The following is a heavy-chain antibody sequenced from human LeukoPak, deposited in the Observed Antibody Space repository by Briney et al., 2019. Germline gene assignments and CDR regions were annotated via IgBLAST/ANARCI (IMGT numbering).Heavy chain of an antibody. Sequence: SVKVSCKASGGTFSSYAISWVRQAPGQGLEWMGRITPIFGTANYAQKFQGRVTITTDESTSTAYMELSSLRSEDTAVYYCARGGEYDFWSGYINWFDPWGQGTLVTVSS. CDR2: ITPIFGTA. D-gene: IGHD3-3*01. CDR1: GGTFSSYA. V-gene: IGHV1-69*05. CDR3: ARGGEYDFWSGYINWFDP. J-gene: IGHJ5*02.